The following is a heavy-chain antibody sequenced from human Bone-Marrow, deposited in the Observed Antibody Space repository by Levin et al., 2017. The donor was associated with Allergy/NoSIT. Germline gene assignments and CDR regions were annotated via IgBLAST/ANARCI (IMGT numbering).Heavy chain of an antibody. Sequence: SETLSLTCTVSGGSIGSGDYYWSWIRQPPGKGLEWIGYIYYSGSTYYNPSLKSRLTISLDTSKKQFSLKLRSVTAADTAVYYCASGYCSSNSCDKPYYYYGMDAWGQGTTVTVSS. CDR3: ASGYCSSNSCDKPYYYYGMDA. J-gene: IGHJ6*02. CDR2: IYYSGST. D-gene: IGHD2-2*01. CDR1: GGSIGSGDYY. V-gene: IGHV4-30-4*01.